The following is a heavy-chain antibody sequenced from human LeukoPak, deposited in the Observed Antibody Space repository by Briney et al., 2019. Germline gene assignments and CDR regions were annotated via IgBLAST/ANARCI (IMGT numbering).Heavy chain of an antibody. CDR2: IWYDGSNK. CDR3: AREWYYYNGA. J-gene: IGHJ4*02. CDR1: RFTFSSYG. D-gene: IGHD2/OR15-2a*01. V-gene: IGHV3-33*01. Sequence: GGSLRLSCAASRFTFSSYGMHWVRQAPDKGLEWVAVIWYDGSNKYYADSVKGRFTISRDNSKNTLYLQMNSLRAEDTAVYYCAREWYYYNGAWGQGTLVTVSS.